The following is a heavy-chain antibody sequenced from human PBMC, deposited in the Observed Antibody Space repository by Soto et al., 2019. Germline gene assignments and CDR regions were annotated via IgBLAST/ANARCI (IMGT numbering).Heavy chain of an antibody. Sequence: SETRSLTCTVSGGSISSSSFYWVWIRQPPGKGLEWIGTIYYRGDTYYNPSLKSRITISVDTSKNQFSLKLNSVTAADTAVYYCTRDKITGLFDYWGQGTLVT. CDR1: GGSISSSSFY. D-gene: IGHD2-8*02. J-gene: IGHJ4*02. CDR3: TRDKITGLFDY. V-gene: IGHV4-39*02. CDR2: IYYRGDT.